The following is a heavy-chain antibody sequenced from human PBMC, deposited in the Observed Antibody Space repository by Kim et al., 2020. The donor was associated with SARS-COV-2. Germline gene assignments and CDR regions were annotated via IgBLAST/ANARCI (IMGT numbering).Heavy chain of an antibody. Sequence: SETLSLTCTVSGGSISSYYWSWIRQPPGKGLEWIGYIYYSGSTNYNPSLKSRVTISVDTSKNQFSLKLSSVTAADTAVYYCARGPVDNYDFWSGPLYYFDYWGQGTLVTVSS. D-gene: IGHD3-3*01. CDR1: GGSISSYY. J-gene: IGHJ4*02. CDR2: IYYSGST. V-gene: IGHV4-59*01. CDR3: ARGPVDNYDFWSGPLYYFDY.